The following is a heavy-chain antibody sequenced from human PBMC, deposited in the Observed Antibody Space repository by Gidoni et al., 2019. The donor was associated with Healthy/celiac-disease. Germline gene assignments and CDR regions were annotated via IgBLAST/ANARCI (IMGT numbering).Heavy chain of an antibody. CDR1: GFTFSSYA. J-gene: IGHJ4*02. Sequence: EVQLLESGGGLVQPGGSLRLSCAASGFTFSSYAMSWVHQGPGKGLEWVSAISGSGGSTYYADSVKCRFTISRDNSKNTLYLQMNSLRAEDTAVYYCAKGLVGIAVAGTFDYWGQGTLVTVSS. D-gene: IGHD6-19*01. V-gene: IGHV3-23*01. CDR3: AKGLVGIAVAGTFDY. CDR2: ISGSGGST.